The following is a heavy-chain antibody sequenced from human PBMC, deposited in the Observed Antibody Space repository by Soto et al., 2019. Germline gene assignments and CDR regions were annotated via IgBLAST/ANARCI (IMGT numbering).Heavy chain of an antibody. D-gene: IGHD3-3*01. V-gene: IGHV3-23*01. Sequence: GGSLRLSCAASGFTFSSYAMSWVCQAPGKGLEWVSGISTSGSNTYHADFVKGRFTISRDNSKNTLYLQMNNLRAEDTAVYYCADGGEWSFNFEYWGQGTLVTVSS. CDR3: ADGGEWSFNFEY. CDR1: GFTFSSYA. J-gene: IGHJ4*02. CDR2: ISTSGSNT.